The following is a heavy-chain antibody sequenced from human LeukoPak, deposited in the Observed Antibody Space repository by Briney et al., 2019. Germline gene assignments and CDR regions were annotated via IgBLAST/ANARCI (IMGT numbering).Heavy chain of an antibody. CDR2: IYYISNT. CDR1: GVSVGSAGYY. V-gene: IGHV4-61*08. CDR3: ARTQSQSGSYRYYFGY. Sequence: SETLSLTCTVSGVSVGSAGYYWSWIRQPPGGGLEWIGYIYYISNTNYNPSLKSRVTMSLNPSGNQFSLRLNSVTAADTAMYYCARTQSQSGSYRYYFGYWGQGTLVTVSS. D-gene: IGHD1-26*01. J-gene: IGHJ4*02.